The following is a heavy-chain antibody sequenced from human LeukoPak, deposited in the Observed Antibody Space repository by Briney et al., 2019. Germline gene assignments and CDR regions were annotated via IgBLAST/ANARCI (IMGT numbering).Heavy chain of an antibody. CDR3: ARDLDYGSRSYPEFDP. J-gene: IGHJ5*02. V-gene: IGHV1-69*06. CDR1: GGTFSRYA. CDR2: IIPIFGTA. Sequence: SVKVSCKASGGTFSRYAISWVRQAPGQGLEWMGGIIPIFGTANYAQKFQDRVTITADKFTSTVYMELSSLRSEDTADYYCARDLDYGSRSYPEFDPWGQGTLVTVSS. D-gene: IGHD3-10*01.